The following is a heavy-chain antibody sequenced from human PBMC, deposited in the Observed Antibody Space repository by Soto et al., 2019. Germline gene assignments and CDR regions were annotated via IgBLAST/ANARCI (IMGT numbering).Heavy chain of an antibody. V-gene: IGHV5-51*01. Sequence: GESLKISCKGSGYSFTSYWIGWVRQMPGKGLEWMGIIYPGDSNTRYSPSFQGQVTISADKSNSTAYLQWSSLKASDSAIYYCARGYCSSTSCYFDYWGQGTLVTVSS. CDR2: IYPGDSNT. J-gene: IGHJ4*02. CDR1: GYSFTSYW. CDR3: ARGYCSSTSCYFDY. D-gene: IGHD2-2*01.